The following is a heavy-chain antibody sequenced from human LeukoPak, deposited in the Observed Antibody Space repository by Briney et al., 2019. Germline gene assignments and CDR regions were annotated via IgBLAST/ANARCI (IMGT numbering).Heavy chain of an antibody. J-gene: IGHJ3*02. CDR2: ISYNGDST. CDR3: VSDRETQEQI. V-gene: IGHV3-64D*09. D-gene: IGHD1-26*01. CDR1: GFTFRRHN. Sequence: GGSLRLPCSGTGFTFRRHNMHWVRQAPGKGLEYVSAISYNGDSTYYVDSVKGRFTISRDNSKNTLDLQMSSLRPEDTAVYYCVSDRETQEQIWGPGTLVTVSS.